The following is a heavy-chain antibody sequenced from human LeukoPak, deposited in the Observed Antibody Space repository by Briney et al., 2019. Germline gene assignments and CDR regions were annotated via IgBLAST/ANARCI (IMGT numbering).Heavy chain of an antibody. V-gene: IGHV3-30*02. CDR2: IRYDGSNK. CDR1: GFTFSSYG. Sequence: GGSLRLSCAASGFTFSSYGMRWVRQAPGKWLEWVAFIRYDGSNKYYADSVKGRFTISRDNSKNTLYLQMNSLRAEDTAVYYCARRFRQSGWDDDFDIWGQGTMVTVAS. D-gene: IGHD6-19*01. J-gene: IGHJ3*02. CDR3: ARRFRQSGWDDDFDI.